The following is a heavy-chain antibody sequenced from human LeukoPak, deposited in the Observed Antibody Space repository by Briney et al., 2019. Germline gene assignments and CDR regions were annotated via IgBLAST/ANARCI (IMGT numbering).Heavy chain of an antibody. J-gene: IGHJ4*02. CDR2: IYYTGGT. CDR3: ASGSAVDLDY. D-gene: IGHD6-19*01. CDR1: GGSISPFY. Sequence: SETLSLTCTVSGGSISPFYWNWIRQPPGKGLEWIGYIYYTGGTSYSPSLNSRATISVDTSKSQISLKLSSVTAADTAVYYCASGSAVDLDYWGEGTLVTVSS. V-gene: IGHV4-59*01.